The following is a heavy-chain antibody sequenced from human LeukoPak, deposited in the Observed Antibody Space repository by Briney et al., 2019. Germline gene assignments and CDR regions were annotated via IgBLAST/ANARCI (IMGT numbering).Heavy chain of an antibody. J-gene: IGHJ4*02. V-gene: IGHV4-34*01. CDR2: INHSGST. D-gene: IGHD4-17*01. Sequence: SETLSLTRAVSGGSFSGYYWCWIRHPPGKGLEWMGEINHSGSTNYNPSLTSRVTISVDTSKYQFYLKVSSVTAADTAVDYWARGLTAGDYGPFSLDYWGQGTLVTVSS. CDR3: ARGLTAGDYGPFSLDY. CDR1: GGSFSGYY.